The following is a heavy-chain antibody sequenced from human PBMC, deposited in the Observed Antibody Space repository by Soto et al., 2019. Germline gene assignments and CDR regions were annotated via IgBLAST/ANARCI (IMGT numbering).Heavy chain of an antibody. CDR1: GFSLSTSGVG. CDR2: IYWDDDK. D-gene: IGHD3-22*01. V-gene: IGHV2-5*02. Sequence: QITLKESGPTLVKPTQTLTLTCTFSGFSLSTSGVGVGWIRQPPGKALEWLALIYWDDDKRYSPSLKSRLTIPKDPSKNQVVLTMTNMDPVDTATYYCAHIPNRGYYDSSGYYLAEYFQHWGQGTLVTVSS. J-gene: IGHJ1*01. CDR3: AHIPNRGYYDSSGYYLAEYFQH.